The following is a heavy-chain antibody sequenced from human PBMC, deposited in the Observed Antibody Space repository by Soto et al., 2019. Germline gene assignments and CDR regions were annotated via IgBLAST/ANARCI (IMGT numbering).Heavy chain of an antibody. V-gene: IGHV1-58*02. CDR3: AAGGQQLVLDAFDI. CDR1: GFTFTSSA. Sequence: SVKVSCKASGFTFTSSAMQWVRQARGQRLEWIGWIVVGSGNTNYAQKFQERVTITRDMSTSTAYMELSSLRSEDTAVYYCAAGGQQLVLDAFDIWGQGTMVTVSS. D-gene: IGHD6-13*01. J-gene: IGHJ3*02. CDR2: IVVGSGNT.